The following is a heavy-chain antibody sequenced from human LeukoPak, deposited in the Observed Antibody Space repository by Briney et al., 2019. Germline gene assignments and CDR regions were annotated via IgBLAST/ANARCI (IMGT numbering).Heavy chain of an antibody. D-gene: IGHD3-10*01. CDR2: ISWDGGST. V-gene: IGHV3-43*01. J-gene: IGHJ6*03. Sequence: GGSLRLSCAASGFTFDVYTMHWVRQAPGKGLEWVSLISWDGGSTYYADSVKGRFTISRDNSKNSLYLQMNSLRTEDTALYYCAKDNRVRGVIGYMDVWGKGTTVTVSS. CDR1: GFTFDVYT. CDR3: AKDNRVRGVIGYMDV.